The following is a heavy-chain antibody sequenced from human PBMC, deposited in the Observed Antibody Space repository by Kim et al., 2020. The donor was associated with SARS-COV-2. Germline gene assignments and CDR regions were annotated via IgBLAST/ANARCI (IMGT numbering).Heavy chain of an antibody. CDR1: GFTFSSYA. CDR2: ISYDGSNK. CDR3: ARDLGGYYGSGSNY. D-gene: IGHD3-10*01. J-gene: IGHJ4*02. Sequence: GGSLGLSCAASGFTFSSYAMHWVRQAPGKGLEWVAVISYDGSNKYYADSVKGRFTISRDNSKNTLYLQMNSLRAEDTAVYYCARDLGGYYGSGSNYWGQGTLVTVSS. V-gene: IGHV3-30*04.